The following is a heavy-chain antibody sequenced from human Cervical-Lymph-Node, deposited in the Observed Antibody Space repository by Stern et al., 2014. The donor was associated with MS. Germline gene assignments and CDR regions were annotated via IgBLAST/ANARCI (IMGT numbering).Heavy chain of an antibody. CDR3: GLYRRYVRVAGYGKYYFDY. Sequence: SGPTLVKPTQTLTLTCTFSGFSLTTDGLGAGWVRQPPGKALEWLSLNYWGDDKRDSPSLRSRLTITKATSKNQAVATMTNMDPVDTATYSFGLYRRYVRVAGYGKYYFDYWGQGTLVTVSS. V-gene: IGHV2-5*02. D-gene: IGHD3-9*01. CDR1: GFSLTTDGLG. CDR2: NYWGDDK. J-gene: IGHJ4*02.